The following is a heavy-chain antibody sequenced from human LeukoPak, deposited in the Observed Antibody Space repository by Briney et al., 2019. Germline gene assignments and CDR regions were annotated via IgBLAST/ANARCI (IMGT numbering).Heavy chain of an antibody. CDR3: ARVGPGPNWNYGLDYYMDV. CDR2: IIPIFGTA. D-gene: IGHD1-7*01. V-gene: IGHV1-69*13. J-gene: IGHJ6*03. CDR1: GGTFSSYA. Sequence: SVKVSCKASGGTFSSYAISWVRQAPGQGLEWMGGIIPIFGTAKYAQKFQGRVTITADESTSTAYMELTSLRSEDTAVYYCARVGPGPNWNYGLDYYMDVWGKGTTVTVSS.